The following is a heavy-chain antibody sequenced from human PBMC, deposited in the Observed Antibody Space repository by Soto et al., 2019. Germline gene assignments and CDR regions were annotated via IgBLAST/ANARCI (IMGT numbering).Heavy chain of an antibody. V-gene: IGHV4-31*03. J-gene: IGHJ4*02. Sequence: QVQLQESGPGLVKPSQTLSLTCTVSGASISSGSYCWSWIRQLPGKGLEWIGYISNRGSTYYNPSLKSRFTISVDTSKNQFSLRVSSVTAADTAVYYCARAVYSNHVYWGQGTLVTVSS. CDR1: GASISSGSYC. D-gene: IGHD4-4*01. CDR3: ARAVYSNHVY. CDR2: ISNRGST.